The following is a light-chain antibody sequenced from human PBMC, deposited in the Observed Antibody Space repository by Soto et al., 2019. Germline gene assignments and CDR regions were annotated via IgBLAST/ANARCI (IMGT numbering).Light chain of an antibody. J-gene: IGLJ3*02. CDR3: SSYTTSGTLV. V-gene: IGLV2-18*02. CDR1: SSDVGSFNR. CDR2: EVI. Sequence: QSALTQPPSVSGSPGQSVTISCAGTSSDVGSFNRVSWYQQPPGTAPRLMIYEVIYRPSGVPDRFAGSKSGNTASLTISGLQAEDEADYYCSSYTTSGTLVFGGGTKLTVL.